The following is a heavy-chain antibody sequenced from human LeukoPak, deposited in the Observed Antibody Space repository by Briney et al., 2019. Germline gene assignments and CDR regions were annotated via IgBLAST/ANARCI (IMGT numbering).Heavy chain of an antibody. CDR3: ARVLGAGWLPSGWFDP. J-gene: IGHJ5*02. CDR2: ISAYNGNT. CDR1: GFTFSSYG. Sequence: PGGSLRLSCAASGFTFSSYGMHWVRQAPGQGLEWMGWISAYNGNTNYAQKLQGRVTMTTDTSTSTAYMELRSLRSDDTAVYYCARVLGAGWLPSGWFDPWGQGTLVTVSS. V-gene: IGHV1-18*01. D-gene: IGHD3-9*01.